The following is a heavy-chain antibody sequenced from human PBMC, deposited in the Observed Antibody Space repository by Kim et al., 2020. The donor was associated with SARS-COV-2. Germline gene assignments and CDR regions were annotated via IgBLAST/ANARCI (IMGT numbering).Heavy chain of an antibody. CDR2: INHSGST. CDR3: ARAGDMSSRYFDY. Sequence: SETLSLTCAVYGGSFSGYYWSWIRQPPGKGLEWIGEINHSGSTNYNPSLKSRVTISVDTSKNQFSLKLSSVTAADTAVYYCARAGDMSSRYFDYWGQGTLVTVSS. J-gene: IGHJ4*02. V-gene: IGHV4-34*01. D-gene: IGHD6-13*01. CDR1: GGSFSGYY.